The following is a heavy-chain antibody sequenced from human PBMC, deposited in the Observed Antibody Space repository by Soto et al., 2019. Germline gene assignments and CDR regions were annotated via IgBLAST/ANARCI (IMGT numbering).Heavy chain of an antibody. CDR3: ARATPNFVFDY. CDR1: GYTFTSYY. V-gene: IGHV1-46*03. J-gene: IGHJ4*02. CDR2: INPSGGYT. D-gene: IGHD1-7*01. Sequence: ASVKVSCKASGYTFTSYYMNWVRQAPGQGLEWMGIINPSGGYTSYAQRFLGRVTMTRDTSTSAVHMELSSLRSEDTAVYYCARATPNFVFDYWGQGTLVTVSS.